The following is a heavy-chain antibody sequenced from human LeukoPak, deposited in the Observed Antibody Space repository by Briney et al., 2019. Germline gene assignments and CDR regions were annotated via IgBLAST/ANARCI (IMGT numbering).Heavy chain of an antibody. V-gene: IGHV4-30-4*01. D-gene: IGHD2-2*01. CDR3: ARVGCSSTSGYSDAFDI. CDR2: IYYSGST. Sequence: PSQTLSLTCTVSGGPISSGDYYWSWIRQPTGKGLEWIGYIYYSGSTYYNPSLKSRVTISVDTSKNQFSLKLSSVTAADTAVYYCARVGCSSTSGYSDAFDIWGQGTMVTVSS. J-gene: IGHJ3*02. CDR1: GGPISSGDYY.